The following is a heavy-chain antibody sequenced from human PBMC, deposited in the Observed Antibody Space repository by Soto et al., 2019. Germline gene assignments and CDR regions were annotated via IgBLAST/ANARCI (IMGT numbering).Heavy chain of an antibody. CDR3: ARVRFGDYYFDY. J-gene: IGHJ4*02. D-gene: IGHD3-10*01. V-gene: IGHV4-31*03. Sequence: SETLSLTCTVSGGSISSGGYYWSWIRQHPGKGLEWIGYIYYSGSTYYNPSLKSRVTISVDTSKNQFSLKLSSVTAADTAVYYCARVRFGDYYFDYWGQGTLVTVSS. CDR1: GGSISSGGYY. CDR2: IYYSGST.